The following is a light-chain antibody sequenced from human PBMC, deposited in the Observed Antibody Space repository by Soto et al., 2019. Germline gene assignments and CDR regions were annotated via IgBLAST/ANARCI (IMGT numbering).Light chain of an antibody. CDR3: QQYSQWPLT. CDR1: QSVTSN. V-gene: IGKV3-15*01. J-gene: IGKJ4*01. CDR2: GVS. Sequence: EIVMTQSPATLSVSPGGIATLSCGASQSVTSNLAWYQQKPGQATRILMYGVSTRDTGIPDRVGGSGSATEVTLTISSLQSEDFAVYYCQQYSQWPLTFGGGTKVDIK.